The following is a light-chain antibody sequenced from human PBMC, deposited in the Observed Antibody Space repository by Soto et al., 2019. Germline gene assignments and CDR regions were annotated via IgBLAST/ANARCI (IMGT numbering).Light chain of an antibody. V-gene: IGKV1-5*01. CDR2: DAS. Sequence: DIQMTQSQSSLSASVGDRVTITCRASQSISSYLNWYQQKPGKAPKLLIYDASSLESGVPSRFSGSGSGTEFTLTISSLQPDDFATYYCQQYNSYSCTFGQGTRLEIK. J-gene: IGKJ5*01. CDR1: QSISSY. CDR3: QQYNSYSCT.